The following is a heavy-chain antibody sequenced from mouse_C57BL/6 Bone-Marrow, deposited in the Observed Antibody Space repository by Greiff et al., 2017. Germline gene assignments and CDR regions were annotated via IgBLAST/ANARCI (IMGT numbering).Heavy chain of an antibody. J-gene: IGHJ1*03. V-gene: IGHV1-80*01. CDR2: IYPGDGDT. CDR3: ARWYGYWYFDV. CDR1: GYAFSSSW. Sequence: LVESGAELVKPGASVKISCKASGYAFSSSWMNWVKQRPGKGLEWIGQIYPGDGDTNYNGKFKGKATLTADKSSSKASVQLSSLTSEDSAVYFCARWYGYWYFDVWGTGTTVTVSA. D-gene: IGHD2-10*02.